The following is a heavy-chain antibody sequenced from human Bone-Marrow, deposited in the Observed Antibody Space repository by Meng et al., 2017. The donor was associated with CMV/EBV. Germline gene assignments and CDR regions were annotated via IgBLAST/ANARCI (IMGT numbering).Heavy chain of an antibody. Sequence: GGSLRLSCAASGFTFSSYAMHWVRQAPGKGLEWVAVISYDGSNKYYADSVKGRFTISRDNSKNTLYLQMNSLGAEDTAVYYCARGSGYCSSTSCFMRSFDIWGQGTMVTVSS. CDR2: ISYDGSNK. J-gene: IGHJ3*02. D-gene: IGHD2-2*01. CDR3: ARGSGYCSSTSCFMRSFDI. V-gene: IGHV3-30-3*01. CDR1: GFTFSSYA.